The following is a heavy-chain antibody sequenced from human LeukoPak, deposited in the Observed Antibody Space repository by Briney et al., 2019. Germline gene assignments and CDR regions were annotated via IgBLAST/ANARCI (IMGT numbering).Heavy chain of an antibody. CDR3: ARVAVNSGSYDGVHFDY. CDR1: GGSISSGGYY. D-gene: IGHD3-10*01. CDR2: IYYSGST. Sequence: PSQTLSLTCTVSGGSISSGGYYWSWIRQHPGKGLEWIGYIYYSGSTYYNPSLKSRVTISVDTSKNQFSLKLSSVTAADTAVYYCARVAVNSGSYDGVHFDYWGQGTLVTGSS. J-gene: IGHJ4*02. V-gene: IGHV4-31*03.